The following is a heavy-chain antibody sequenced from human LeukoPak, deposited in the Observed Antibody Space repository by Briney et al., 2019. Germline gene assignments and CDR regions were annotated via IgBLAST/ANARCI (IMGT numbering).Heavy chain of an antibody. CDR2: ISWNSGSI. Sequence: GGSLRLSCAASGFTFSSYSMNWVRQAPGKGLEWVSGISWNSGSIGYADSVKGRFTISRDNAKNSLYLQMNSLRAEDTALYYCAKGGAATPQYNWFDPWGQGTLVTVSS. J-gene: IGHJ5*02. V-gene: IGHV3-9*01. CDR3: AKGGAATPQYNWFDP. CDR1: GFTFSSYS.